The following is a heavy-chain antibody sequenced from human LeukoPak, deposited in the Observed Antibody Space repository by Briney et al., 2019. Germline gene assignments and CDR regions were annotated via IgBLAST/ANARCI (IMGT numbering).Heavy chain of an antibody. CDR1: GYTFTSYD. Sequence: ASVKVSCKASGYTFTSYDINWVRQATGQGLEWMGWMNPNSGNTGYAQKFQGRVTMTRNTSISTAYMELSSLRSGDPAVYYCARGYSSGWYLFDPWGQGTLVTVSS. V-gene: IGHV1-8*01. CDR2: MNPNSGNT. J-gene: IGHJ5*02. D-gene: IGHD6-19*01. CDR3: ARGYSSGWYLFDP.